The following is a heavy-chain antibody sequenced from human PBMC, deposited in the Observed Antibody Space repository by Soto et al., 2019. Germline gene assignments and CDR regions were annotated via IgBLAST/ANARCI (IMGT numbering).Heavy chain of an antibody. CDR3: AKDAVSYNGKWDWFDS. J-gene: IGHJ5*01. Sequence: DVQLLESGGGLVQPGGSLTLSCAASRFTFSDFAMSWVRQAPGKGLEWVSSLGGGETDTYYADSVKGRFTIPRDNAKNTLYLQMDSLSDEDTAIYYCAKDAVSYNGKWDWFDSWGEGTLITVSS. CDR2: LGGGETDT. D-gene: IGHD1-26*01. CDR1: RFTFSDFA. V-gene: IGHV3-23*01.